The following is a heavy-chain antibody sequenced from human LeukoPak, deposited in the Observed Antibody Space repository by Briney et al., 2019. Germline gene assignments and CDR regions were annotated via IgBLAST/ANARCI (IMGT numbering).Heavy chain of an antibody. CDR2: IHTSGGT. CDR3: ANALYDFWSGYSDY. Sequence: SETLSLTCSVSGDSISSGSFYWSWIRQSAEKGLEWIGRIHTSGGTDYDPSLKSRVTISLDKSKNQFSLKLSSVTAADTAVYYCANALYDFWSGYSDYWGQGTLVTVSS. D-gene: IGHD3-3*01. V-gene: IGHV4-61*02. CDR1: GDSISSGSFY. J-gene: IGHJ4*02.